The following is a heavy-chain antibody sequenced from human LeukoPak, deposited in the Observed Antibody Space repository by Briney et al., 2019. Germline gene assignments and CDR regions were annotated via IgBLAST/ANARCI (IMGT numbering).Heavy chain of an antibody. J-gene: IGHJ6*03. Sequence: GGSLRLSCTVSGFTVSSNSMSWVRQAPGKGLEWVSFIYSGGNTHYSDSVKGRFTISRDNAQNSLYLHMSSLRAEDTAVYYCARDPYSGGYGDDYYYYMDVWGKGTTVTISS. CDR1: GFTVSSNS. CDR3: ARDPYSGGYGDDYYYYMDV. V-gene: IGHV3-53*01. D-gene: IGHD1-26*01. CDR2: IYSGGNT.